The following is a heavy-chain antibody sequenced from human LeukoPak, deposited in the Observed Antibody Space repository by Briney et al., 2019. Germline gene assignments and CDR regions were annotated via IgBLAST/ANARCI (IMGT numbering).Heavy chain of an antibody. CDR1: GSSFSSYW. V-gene: IGHV3-7*01. Sequence: GGSLRLSCAASGSSFSSYWMSWVRQAPGKGLEWVANIKQDGSEKYHVDSVKGRFTISRDNAKNSLYLQMNSLRAEDTAVYYCAREGIAAAGGAFDIWGQGTMVTVSS. CDR3: AREGIAAAGGAFDI. D-gene: IGHD6-13*01. J-gene: IGHJ3*02. CDR2: IKQDGSEK.